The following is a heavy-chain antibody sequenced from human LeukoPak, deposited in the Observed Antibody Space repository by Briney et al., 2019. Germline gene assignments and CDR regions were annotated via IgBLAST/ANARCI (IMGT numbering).Heavy chain of an antibody. J-gene: IGHJ4*02. Sequence: GGSLRLSCAASGFTFSTYWMSWVRQAPGKGLEGVANIKKDGSEKYYMDSVKGRFTISRDNAENSLYLQMNSLSAEDTAVYYCAREGVHCSGRSCLKAYWGQGTQVTVSS. CDR1: GFTFSTYW. CDR2: IKKDGSEK. D-gene: IGHD2-15*01. V-gene: IGHV3-7*03. CDR3: AREGVHCSGRSCLKAY.